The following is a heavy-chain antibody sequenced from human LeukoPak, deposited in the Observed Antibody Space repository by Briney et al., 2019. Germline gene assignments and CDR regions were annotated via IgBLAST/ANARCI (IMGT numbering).Heavy chain of an antibody. CDR3: ARGLRFDWWPNWFDP. D-gene: IGHD3-9*01. CDR1: GGSISGGDYY. J-gene: IGHJ5*02. CDR2: IYYSGST. V-gene: IGHV4-30-4*01. Sequence: SETLSLTCTVSGGSISGGDYYWSWIRQPPGKGLEWIGYIYYSGSTYYNPSLKSRVTISVDTSKNQFSLKLSSVTAADTAVYYCARGLRFDWWPNWFDPWGQGTLVTVSS.